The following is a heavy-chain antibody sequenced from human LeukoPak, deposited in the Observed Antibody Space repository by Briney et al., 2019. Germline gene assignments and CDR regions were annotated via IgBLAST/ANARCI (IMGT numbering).Heavy chain of an antibody. D-gene: IGHD2-21*01. CDR1: GFSFSSYP. J-gene: IGHJ6*03. CDR2: ISNNGGDT. Sequence: PGGSLRLSCVASGFSFSSYPMHWVRQAPGKGLESVSGISNNGGDTYYGDSVKGRFTIPRDNSKNTLYLQMGSLRPEDMAVYYCAKDGIAQSYYYYYMDVWGKGTTVTVSS. V-gene: IGHV3-64*02. CDR3: AKDGIAQSYYYYYMDV.